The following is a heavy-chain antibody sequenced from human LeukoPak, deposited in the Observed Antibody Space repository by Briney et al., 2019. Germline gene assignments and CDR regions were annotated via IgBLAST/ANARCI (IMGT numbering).Heavy chain of an antibody. D-gene: IGHD6-19*01. Sequence: PGGSLRLSCVASGFTFSSHGMHWVRQAPGKGLEWVAFIRYDGSNKYYADSVKGRFTISRDNSKNTLYLQMNSLRAEDTAVYYCARDSDQGSGWGLRSSYYFDYWGQGTLVTVSS. CDR1: GFTFSSHG. CDR2: IRYDGSNK. V-gene: IGHV3-30*02. J-gene: IGHJ4*02. CDR3: ARDSDQGSGWGLRSSYYFDY.